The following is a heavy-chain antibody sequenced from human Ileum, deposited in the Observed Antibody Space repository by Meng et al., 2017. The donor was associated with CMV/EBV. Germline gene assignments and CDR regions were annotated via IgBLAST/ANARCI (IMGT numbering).Heavy chain of an antibody. Sequence: VQLQEAGPGLVKPSETPSLSCTVSGGSISSDYWSWIRQPAGKGLQWVGRIYTSGSTNYNPSLKSRVTMSVDTSKNQFSLNLSSVTAADTAVYYCARESQQLYRTLDYWGQGTLVTVSS. J-gene: IGHJ4*02. CDR1: GGSISSDY. CDR2: IYTSGST. V-gene: IGHV4-4*07. CDR3: ARESQQLYRTLDY. D-gene: IGHD3-16*02.